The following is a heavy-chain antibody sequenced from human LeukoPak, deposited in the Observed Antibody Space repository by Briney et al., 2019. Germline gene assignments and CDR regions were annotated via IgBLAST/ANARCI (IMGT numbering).Heavy chain of an antibody. V-gene: IGHV3-13*01. CDR2: INTGGGT. CDR1: GFTFSNYD. Sequence: PGGCLRLSCAASGFTFSNYDMHWVRRTTGKGLEWVSLINTGGGTFYSDSVRGRFTISRENAKNSLYLQMNSLTADDTAVYYCAREAFTDTTGYYFSPLDMWGQGTMVTVSS. D-gene: IGHD3-22*01. J-gene: IGHJ3*02. CDR3: AREAFTDTTGYYFSPLDM.